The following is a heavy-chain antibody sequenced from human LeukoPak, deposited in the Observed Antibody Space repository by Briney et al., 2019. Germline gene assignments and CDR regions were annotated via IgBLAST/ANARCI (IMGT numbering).Heavy chain of an antibody. CDR3: AKDRRLNYDILTGYYVYYYYGMDV. CDR1: GFTFSDYY. CDR2: ISSSGSTI. Sequence: GGSLRLSCAASGFTFSDYYMSWIRQAPGKGLEWVSYISSSGSTIYYADSVKGRFTISRDNAKNSLYLQMNSLRAEDTAVYYCAKDRRLNYDILTGYYVYYYYGMDVWGQGTTVTVSS. J-gene: IGHJ6*02. V-gene: IGHV3-11*01. D-gene: IGHD3-9*01.